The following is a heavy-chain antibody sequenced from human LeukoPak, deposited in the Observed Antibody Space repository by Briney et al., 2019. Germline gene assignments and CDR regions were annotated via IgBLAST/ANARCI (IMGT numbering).Heavy chain of an antibody. Sequence: GGSLRLSCAASGFTCSDYNMNWVRRAPGKGLEWVSYITNGGSTIHHADSVKGRFTISRDNAKKTLYLQMNSLRAEDTAVYYCARSIGLTGGGVDVWGQGTTVTVSS. CDR2: ITNGGSTI. CDR3: ARSIGLTGGGVDV. J-gene: IGHJ6*02. D-gene: IGHD3-9*01. CDR1: GFTCSDYN. V-gene: IGHV3-11*01.